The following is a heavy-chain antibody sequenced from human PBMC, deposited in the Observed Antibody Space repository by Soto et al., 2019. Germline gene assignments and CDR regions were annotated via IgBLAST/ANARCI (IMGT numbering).Heavy chain of an antibody. D-gene: IGHD3-3*01. V-gene: IGHV4-31*03. J-gene: IGHJ4*02. CDR3: ARGITIFGGVIPTFDY. Sequence: SETLSLTCTVSGGSISSGGYSWSWIRQHPGKGLEWIGYIYYSGSTYYNPSLKSRVTISVDTSKNQFSLKLSSVTAADTAVYYCARGITIFGGVIPTFDYWGQGTLLTGSS. CDR2: IYYSGST. CDR1: GGSISSGGYS.